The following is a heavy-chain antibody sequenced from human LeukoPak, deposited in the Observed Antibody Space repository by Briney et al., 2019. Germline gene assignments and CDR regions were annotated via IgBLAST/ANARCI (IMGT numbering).Heavy chain of an antibody. CDR3: ARVYGCYDSSGHCFDP. D-gene: IGHD3-22*01. V-gene: IGHV4-31*03. J-gene: IGHJ5*02. CDR2: IYYSGST. Sequence: SETLSLTCTVSGGSISSGGYYWSWIRQHPGKGLEWIGYIYYSGSTYYNPSLKSRVTISVDTSKNQFSLKLSSVTAADTAVYYCARVYGCYDSSGHCFDPWGQGTLVTVSS. CDR1: GGSISSGGYY.